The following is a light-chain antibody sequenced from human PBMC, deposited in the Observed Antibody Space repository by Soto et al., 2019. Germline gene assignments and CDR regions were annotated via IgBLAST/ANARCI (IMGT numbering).Light chain of an antibody. J-gene: IGKJ1*01. CDR2: GAS. V-gene: IGKV3-20*01. CDR3: QQYDSLPWT. CDR1: QSIISSY. Sequence: ILLAQAPGTMSLSAGQSPTLSWKASQSIISSYLAWYQQKPGQAPRLLIYGASSRATGIPDRFSGSGSGTDFTLTISRLEPEDFAVYYCQQYDSLPWTFGQGTKVDIK.